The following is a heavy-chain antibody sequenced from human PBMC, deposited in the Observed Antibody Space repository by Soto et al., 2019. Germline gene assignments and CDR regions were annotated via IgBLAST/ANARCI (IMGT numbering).Heavy chain of an antibody. V-gene: IGHV3-23*01. D-gene: IGHD6-19*01. CDR1: GFTFSSYA. CDR2: ISGSGGST. J-gene: IGHJ4*02. Sequence: PGGSLRLSCAASGFTFSSYAMSWVRQAPGKGLEWVSAISGSGGSTYYADSVKGRFTISRDNSKNTLYLQMNSLRAEDTAVYYCAKGWEQWPPYPGREYYFDYWGQGTQVTVSS. CDR3: AKGWEQWPPYPGREYYFDY.